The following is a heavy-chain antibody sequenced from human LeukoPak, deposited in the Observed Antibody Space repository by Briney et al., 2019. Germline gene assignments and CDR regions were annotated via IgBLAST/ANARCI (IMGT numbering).Heavy chain of an antibody. J-gene: IGHJ6*02. V-gene: IGHV4-39*07. Sequence: PSETLSLTCTVSGGSISSSSYYWGWIRQPPGKGLEWIGSIYYSGSTYYNPCLKSRVTISVDTSKNQFSLKLSSVTAADTAVYYCARHVDTAMVLYYYYGMDVWGQGTTVTVSS. CDR1: GGSISSSSYY. D-gene: IGHD5-18*01. CDR2: IYYSGST. CDR3: ARHVDTAMVLYYYYGMDV.